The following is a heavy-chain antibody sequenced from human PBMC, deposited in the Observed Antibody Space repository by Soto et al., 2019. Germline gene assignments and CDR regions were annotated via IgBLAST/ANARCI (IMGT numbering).Heavy chain of an antibody. CDR2: ISAYNGNT. J-gene: IGHJ4*02. Sequence: QVQLVQSGAEVKKPGASVKVSCKASGYTFTSYGISWVRQAPGQGLEWMGWISAYNGNTNYAQKLQGRVTMTTDTSPSTAYMELRSLRSDDTAVYYCARDVPEDVPAAMDPFDYGGQGTLVTVSS. V-gene: IGHV1-18*01. D-gene: IGHD2-2*01. CDR3: ARDVPEDVPAAMDPFDY. CDR1: GYTFTSYG.